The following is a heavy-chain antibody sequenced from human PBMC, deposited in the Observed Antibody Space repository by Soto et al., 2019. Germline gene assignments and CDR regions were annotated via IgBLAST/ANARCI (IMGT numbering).Heavy chain of an antibody. V-gene: IGHV1-69*01. CDR3: ASSETPWGNWFDP. Sequence: QVQLVQSGAEVQKPGSSVKVSCKASGGTFSSYAISWVRHAPGQVLEWMGGIIPIFGTANYAQKFQGRVTITADESTSTAYMELSSLRSEDTAGYYCASSETPWGNWFDPWGQGPLVTVSS. CDR2: IIPIFGTA. J-gene: IGHJ5*02. CDR1: GGTFSSYA. D-gene: IGHD3-16*01.